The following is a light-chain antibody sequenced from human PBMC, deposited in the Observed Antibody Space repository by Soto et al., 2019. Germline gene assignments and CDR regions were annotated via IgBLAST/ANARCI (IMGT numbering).Light chain of an antibody. Sequence: EIVMTQSPATLSVSPGERVTLSCRASQSVSDNLAWYQQKPGQAPRLLIYGASTRATTIPARFSGSGSGTEFTLTISSLQSEVFAVYYCQQSNNWPYTFGQGTKLDIK. CDR2: GAS. J-gene: IGKJ2*01. V-gene: IGKV3-15*01. CDR1: QSVSDN. CDR3: QQSNNWPYT.